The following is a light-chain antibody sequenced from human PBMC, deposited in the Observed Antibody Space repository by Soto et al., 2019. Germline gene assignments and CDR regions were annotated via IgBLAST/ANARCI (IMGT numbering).Light chain of an antibody. CDR1: QSVTSTF. Sequence: EIVLSQSPGTLSLSPGERATLSCRASQSVTSTFLSWYQQKTGQAPRLLIYGAANRATGIPDRFSGRGSGTDFTLTISRLEPEDFAVYYCQLYGSSPMYTFGQGTTLELK. CDR3: QLYGSSPMYT. V-gene: IGKV3-20*01. CDR2: GAA. J-gene: IGKJ2*01.